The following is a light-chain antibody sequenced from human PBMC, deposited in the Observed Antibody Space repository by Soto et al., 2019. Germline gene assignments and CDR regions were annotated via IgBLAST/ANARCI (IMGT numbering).Light chain of an antibody. CDR3: SSYTSSSTVV. Sequence: QSVLTQPASVSGSPGQSITISCTGTSSDVGGYNYVSWYQQHPGKAPKLMIYEVVNRPSGVSYRFSGSKSGNTASLTISGLQAEDEADYYCSSYTSSSTVVFGGGTKVTVL. V-gene: IGLV2-14*01. CDR2: EVV. J-gene: IGLJ2*01. CDR1: SSDVGGYNY.